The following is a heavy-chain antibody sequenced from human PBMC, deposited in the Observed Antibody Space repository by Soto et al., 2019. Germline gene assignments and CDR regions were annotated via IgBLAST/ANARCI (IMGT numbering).Heavy chain of an antibody. Sequence: QVRLVQSGAEVKRPGSSVKVSCEASGGTFSRYTVAWVRQAPGHGLEYMGKIIPILGVAKYAQKFQGRVTITADKTTSTASLELSTRRTEDTAVYFCARDPPPSGGPDWYFDLWGRGNLVTVSS. CDR1: GGTFSRYT. V-gene: IGHV1-69*08. CDR3: ARDPPPSGGPDWYFDL. D-gene: IGHD3-10*01. J-gene: IGHJ2*01. CDR2: IIPILGVA.